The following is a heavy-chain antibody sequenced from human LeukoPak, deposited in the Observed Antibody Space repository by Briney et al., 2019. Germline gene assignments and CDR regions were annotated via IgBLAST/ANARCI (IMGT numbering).Heavy chain of an antibody. CDR2: INHSGST. V-gene: IGHV4-34*01. CDR3: ARGRTVHYYYYYGMDV. D-gene: IGHD4-17*01. Sequence: SETLSLTCAVYGGSFSGYYWSWIRQPPGKGLEWIGEINHSGSTNYNPSLKSRVTISVDTSKNQFSLKLSSVTAADTAVYYCARGRTVHYYYYYGMDVWGQGTTVTVSS. CDR1: GGSFSGYY. J-gene: IGHJ6*02.